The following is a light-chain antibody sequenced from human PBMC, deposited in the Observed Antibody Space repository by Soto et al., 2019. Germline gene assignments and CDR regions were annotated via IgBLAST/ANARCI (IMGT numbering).Light chain of an antibody. V-gene: IGKV3-20*01. Sequence: EIVLTQSPGTLSLSPGERATLSCRASQCVSSSYLAWYQQRPGQAPRLLIYGASSRAPGIPDRFSGSGSGTDFTLTISRLEPEDFAVYYCQQYGSSPPITFGQGTRLEIK. CDR3: QQYGSSPPIT. CDR2: GAS. CDR1: QCVSSSY. J-gene: IGKJ5*01.